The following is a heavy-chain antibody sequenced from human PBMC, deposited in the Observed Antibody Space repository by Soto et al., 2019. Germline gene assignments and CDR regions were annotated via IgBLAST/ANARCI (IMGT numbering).Heavy chain of an antibody. CDR2: INAGNGNT. J-gene: IGHJ6*03. Sequence: QVPLVQSGAEVKKPGASVKVSCKASGYTFTSYAMHWVRQAPGQRLEWMGWINAGNGNTKYSQKFQGRVTITRDTSASTAYNEVRSLGSEETAGDFCAGWSRYLTGSPPGGYYYYMDVWGKGTTVTVSS. D-gene: IGHD3-9*01. CDR1: GYTFTSYA. CDR3: AGWSRYLTGSPPGGYYYYMDV. V-gene: IGHV1-3*01.